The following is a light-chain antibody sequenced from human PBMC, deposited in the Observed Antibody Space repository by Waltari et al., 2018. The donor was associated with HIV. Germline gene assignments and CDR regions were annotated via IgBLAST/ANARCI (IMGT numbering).Light chain of an antibody. CDR2: YAS. CDR1: EDIGNR. CDR3: QQSDSLPLT. J-gene: IGKJ4*01. V-gene: IGKV1-33*01. Sequence: DIQMTQSPSSLSASVGDTVTMSCLASEDIGNRLNWYQQRPGRAPNFLIFYASTLETGVPSRFSASASGKNFTFTISGLQPEDFATYYCQQSDSLPLTFGGGTKVDVK.